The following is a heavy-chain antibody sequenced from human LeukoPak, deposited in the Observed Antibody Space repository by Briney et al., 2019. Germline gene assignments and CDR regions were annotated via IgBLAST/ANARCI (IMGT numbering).Heavy chain of an antibody. CDR1: GFTFSTYW. D-gene: IGHD1-1*01. CDR2: IKQDGSEK. Sequence: GGSLRLSCAASGFTFSTYWMTWVRQAPGKGLEWVANIKQDGSEKYYVDSVKGRFTISRDNAKNSLFLQMNSLRAEDTAMYYCATLFSAPSLGIIDYWGQGTLVTVSS. J-gene: IGHJ4*02. V-gene: IGHV3-7*01. CDR3: ATLFSAPSLGIIDY.